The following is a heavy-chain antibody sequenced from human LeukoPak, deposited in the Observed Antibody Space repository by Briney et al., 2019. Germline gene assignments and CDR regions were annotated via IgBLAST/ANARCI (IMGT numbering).Heavy chain of an antibody. CDR3: ARGLDITIFGVVPNWFDP. D-gene: IGHD3-3*01. J-gene: IGHJ5*02. Sequence: PSETLSLTCTVSGGSISSYYWSWIRQPPGKGLEWIGYIYYSGSTNYNPSLKSRVTISVDTSKNQFSRKLISVTAADTAVYYCARGLDITIFGVVPNWFDPWGQGTLVTVSS. V-gene: IGHV4-59*01. CDR1: GGSISSYY. CDR2: IYYSGST.